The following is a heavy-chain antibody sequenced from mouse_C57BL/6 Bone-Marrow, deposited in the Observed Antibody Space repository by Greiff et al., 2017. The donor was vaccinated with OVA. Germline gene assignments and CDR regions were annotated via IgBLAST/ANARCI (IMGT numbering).Heavy chain of an antibody. CDR3: AKPYYSNYSYFDD. J-gene: IGHJ2*01. D-gene: IGHD2-5*01. Sequence: VKLVESGPELVKPGASVKISCKASGYTFTDYYINWVKQRPGQGLEWIGWIFPGSGSTYYNAKFKGKATLTVDQSSSTAYMLLSNLTSEDSAVYFCAKPYYSNYSYFDDWGQGTTLTVAS. V-gene: IGHV1-75*01. CDR1: GYTFTDYY. CDR2: IFPGSGST.